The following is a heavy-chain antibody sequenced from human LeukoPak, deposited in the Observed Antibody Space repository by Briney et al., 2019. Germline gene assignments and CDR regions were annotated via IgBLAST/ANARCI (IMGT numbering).Heavy chain of an antibody. CDR2: IYSGGST. J-gene: IGHJ3*02. Sequence: GGSLRLSCAASGFTVSSNYMSWVRQAPGKGLEWVSVIYSGGSTYYADSVKGRFTISRDNSKNTLYLQMNSLRAEDTAVYYCVRTKDIVATISAFDIWGQGTMVTVSS. D-gene: IGHD5-12*01. CDR1: GFTVSSNY. CDR3: VRTKDIVATISAFDI. V-gene: IGHV3-66*01.